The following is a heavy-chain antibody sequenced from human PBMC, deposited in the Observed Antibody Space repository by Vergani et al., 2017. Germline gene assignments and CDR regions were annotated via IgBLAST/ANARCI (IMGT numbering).Heavy chain of an antibody. Sequence: EVPLVLSGAEVKKPGESLTISCKGSGYSFTSYWIVWVRQMPGKGLEWMGIIYPGYSDTRYSPSFQGQVTISADKSISTAYLQWSSLKASDTAMYYCARLRTMVRGVIDYWGQRTLVTVSS. D-gene: IGHD3-10*01. CDR2: IYPGYSDT. CDR3: ARLRTMVRGVIDY. J-gene: IGHJ4*02. V-gene: IGHV5-51*01. CDR1: GYSFTSYW.